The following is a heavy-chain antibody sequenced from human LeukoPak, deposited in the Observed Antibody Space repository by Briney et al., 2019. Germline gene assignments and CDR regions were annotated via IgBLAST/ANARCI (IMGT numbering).Heavy chain of an antibody. CDR2: IYYSGST. CDR1: GGSISSSSYY. Sequence: SETLSLTCTVSGGSISSSSYYWGWIRQPPGKGLEWIGYIYYSGSTNYNPSLKSRVTISVDTSKNQFSLKLSSVTAADTAVYYCAGERGYPSYFDYWGQGTLVTVSS. V-gene: IGHV4-61*05. J-gene: IGHJ4*02. D-gene: IGHD5-12*01. CDR3: AGERGYPSYFDY.